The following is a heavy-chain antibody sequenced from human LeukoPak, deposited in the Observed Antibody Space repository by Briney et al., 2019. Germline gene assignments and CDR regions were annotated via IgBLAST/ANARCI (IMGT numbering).Heavy chain of an antibody. D-gene: IGHD3-3*01. CDR2: ISGSGGST. CDR3: AKGGPYDFWSGYYAYYFDY. V-gene: IGHV3-23*01. J-gene: IGHJ4*02. Sequence: RPGGSLRLSCAASGFTFSSYAMSWVRQAPGKGLEWVSAISGSGGSTYYADSVKGRFTISRDNSKNTLYLQMNGLRAEDTAVYYCAKGGPYDFWSGYYAYYFDYWGQGTLVTVSS. CDR1: GFTFSSYA.